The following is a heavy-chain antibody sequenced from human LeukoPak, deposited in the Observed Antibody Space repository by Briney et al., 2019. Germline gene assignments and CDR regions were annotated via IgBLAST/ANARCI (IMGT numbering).Heavy chain of an antibody. CDR1: GGSFSGYY. CDR3: ARTNYDFWSGYYMARPPYYFDY. V-gene: IGHV4-34*01. CDR2: INHSGST. J-gene: IGHJ4*02. D-gene: IGHD3-3*01. Sequence: PSETLSLTCAVYGGSFSGYYWSWIRQPPGKGLEWIGEINHSGSTNYNPSLKSRVTISVDTSKNQFSLKLSSVTAADTAVYYRARTNYDFWSGYYMARPPYYFDYWGQGTLVTVSS.